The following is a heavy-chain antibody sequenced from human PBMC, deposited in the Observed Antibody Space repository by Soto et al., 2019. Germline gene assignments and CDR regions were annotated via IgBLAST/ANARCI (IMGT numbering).Heavy chain of an antibody. D-gene: IGHD2-21*02. CDR1: GFTFSSYG. V-gene: IGHV3-33*01. Sequence: PGGSLRLSCAASGFTFSSYGMHWVRQAPGKGLEWVAVIWYDGSNKYYADSVKGRFTISRDNSKNTLYLQMNSLRAEDTAVYYCAREAGGNSVYFQHWGQGTLVTVSS. J-gene: IGHJ1*01. CDR3: AREAGGNSVYFQH. CDR2: IWYDGSNK.